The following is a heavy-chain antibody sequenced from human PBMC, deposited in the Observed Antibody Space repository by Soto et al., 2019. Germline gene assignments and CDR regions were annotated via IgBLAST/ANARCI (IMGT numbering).Heavy chain of an antibody. CDR2: INHSGST. J-gene: IGHJ4*02. V-gene: IGHV4-34*01. CDR1: GGSFSGYY. D-gene: IGHD7-27*01. CDR3: ARGWGTIFDY. Sequence: QVQLQQWGAGLLKPSETLSLTCAVYGGSFSGYYWNWIRQPPGKGLEWIGEINHSGSTNYNPSLKSRVTISVDTSKNQFSLKLSSVTAADTAVSYCARGWGTIFDYWGQGTLVTVSS.